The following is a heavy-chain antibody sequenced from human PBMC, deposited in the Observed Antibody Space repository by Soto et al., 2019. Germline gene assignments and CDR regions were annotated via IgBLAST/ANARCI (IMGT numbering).Heavy chain of an antibody. CDR2: ISYDGSNK. D-gene: IGHD3-16*01. Sequence: QVQLVESGGGVVQPGRSLRLSCAASGFTFSSYGMHWGRQAPGKGLEWVAVISYDGSNKYYADSVKGRFTISRDNSKNTLYLQMNSLRAEDTAVYYCAKDQIGGFDYWGQGTLVTVSS. CDR1: GFTFSSYG. J-gene: IGHJ4*02. CDR3: AKDQIGGFDY. V-gene: IGHV3-30*18.